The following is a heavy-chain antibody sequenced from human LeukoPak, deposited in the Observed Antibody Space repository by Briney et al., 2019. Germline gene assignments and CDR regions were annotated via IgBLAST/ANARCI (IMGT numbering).Heavy chain of an antibody. CDR3: ARKRCTNGVCYVDS. CDR1: GFTVSSNY. D-gene: IGHD2-8*01. CDR2: IYSGGST. V-gene: IGHV3-53*05. J-gene: IGHJ4*02. Sequence: QAGGSLRLSCAASGFTVSSNYMSWVRQAPGKGLEWVSVIYSGGSTYYADSVKGRFTISRDNSKNTLYLQMNSLRSDDTAVYYCARKRCTNGVCYVDSWGQGTLVTVSS.